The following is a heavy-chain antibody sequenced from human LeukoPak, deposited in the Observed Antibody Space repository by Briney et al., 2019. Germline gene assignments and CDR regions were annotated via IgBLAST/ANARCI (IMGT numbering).Heavy chain of an antibody. J-gene: IGHJ5*02. D-gene: IGHD3-3*01. CDR1: GYSFTDYY. CDR3: ARADFIDAGPYLIGP. V-gene: IGHV1-2*02. CDR2: INTKSGRT. Sequence: ASVKVSCKTSGYSFTDYYIHWVHQAPGQGLEWMGWINTKSGRTSSARKFQGRVTMTRDPSITTVYMDMAWLTSDDTAIYFCARADFIDAGPYLIGPWGQGTLVTVSS.